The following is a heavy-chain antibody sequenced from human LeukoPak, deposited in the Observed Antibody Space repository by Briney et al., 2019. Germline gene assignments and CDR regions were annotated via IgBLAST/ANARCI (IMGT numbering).Heavy chain of an antibody. D-gene: IGHD6-19*01. CDR2: ISAYNGNT. CDR3: ARDPNSSGWYVEYYCYYYMDV. Sequence: ASVKVSCKASGYTFTSYGISWVRQAPGQGLEWMGWISAYNGNTNYAQKLQGRVTMTTDTSTSTAYMELRSLRSDDTAVYYCARDPNSSGWYVEYYCYYYMDVWGKGTTVTVSS. V-gene: IGHV1-18*01. J-gene: IGHJ6*03. CDR1: GYTFTSYG.